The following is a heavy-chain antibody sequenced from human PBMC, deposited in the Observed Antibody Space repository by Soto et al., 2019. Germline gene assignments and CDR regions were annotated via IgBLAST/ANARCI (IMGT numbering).Heavy chain of an antibody. V-gene: IGHV4-39*01. CDR1: GGSISSSGYY. J-gene: IGHJ4*02. D-gene: IGHD6-19*01. Sequence: QLQLQESGPGLVKPSETLSLICTVSGGSISSSGYYWGWICQPPGKGLEWIGSMHYSGSTYYNPSLKSRVTISLDTSNNQFSLTLNSVTASDTAVYYCARRGSGWFFDYWGQGTLVTVSS. CDR2: MHYSGST. CDR3: ARRGSGWFFDY.